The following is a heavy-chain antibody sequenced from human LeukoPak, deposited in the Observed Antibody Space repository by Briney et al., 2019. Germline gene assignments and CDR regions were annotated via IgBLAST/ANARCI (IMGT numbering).Heavy chain of an antibody. CDR1: GFTFSSYD. Sequence: PGGSLRLSCAASGFTFSSYDMHWVRQAPGKGLEGVAFIRYDGSNKYYAASVKGRFTIYRDHSKNTLYLQMNSLRAGDTAVYYCAKVGAMILQHYFDYWGQRTLVTVSS. CDR2: IRYDGSNK. J-gene: IGHJ4*02. CDR3: AKVGAMILQHYFDY. D-gene: IGHD3-22*01. V-gene: IGHV3-30*02.